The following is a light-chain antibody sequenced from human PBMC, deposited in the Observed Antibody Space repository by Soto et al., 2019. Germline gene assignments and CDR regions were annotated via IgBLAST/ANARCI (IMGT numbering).Light chain of an antibody. CDR1: QGISSW. CDR2: EAS. Sequence: DIQMTQSPSSLSASVGDRVTITCRASQGISSWLAWYQQKPEKAPKSLIYEASSLQSGVPSRFSGSGSGTEFTLTISSLQPDDFATYYCQHYNSYSEAFGQGTKVDIK. CDR3: QHYNSYSEA. J-gene: IGKJ1*01. V-gene: IGKV1D-16*01.